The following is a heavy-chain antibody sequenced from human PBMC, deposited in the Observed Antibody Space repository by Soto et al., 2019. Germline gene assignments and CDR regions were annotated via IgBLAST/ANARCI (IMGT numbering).Heavy chain of an antibody. Sequence: GGSLRLSCVASGFTFSSYDMHWVRQATGKGLEWFPGIGPAGAPYYPGSVKGRFTISRENAKNSLYLPMNSLRAGDTAVYYCARGGGYCTSTSCYYYGMDVWGQGTTVTVSS. J-gene: IGHJ6*02. V-gene: IGHV3-13*05. CDR2: IGPAGAP. CDR1: GFTFSSYD. CDR3: ARGGGYCTSTSCYYYGMDV. D-gene: IGHD2-2*01.